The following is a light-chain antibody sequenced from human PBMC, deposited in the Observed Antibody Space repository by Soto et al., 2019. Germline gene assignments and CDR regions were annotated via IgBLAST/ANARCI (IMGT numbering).Light chain of an antibody. CDR2: ASS. CDR1: QSVSNH. Sequence: DIQMTQSPSSLSASVGDRVTITCRASQSVSNHLSWYQQKPGKAPKLLIYASSSLQSGVPSRFSGSGSGTDFTLTISSLQPEDFATYYCQQSHSNIQDLTFGGGTKVEIK. V-gene: IGKV1-39*01. CDR3: QQSHSNIQDLT. J-gene: IGKJ4*01.